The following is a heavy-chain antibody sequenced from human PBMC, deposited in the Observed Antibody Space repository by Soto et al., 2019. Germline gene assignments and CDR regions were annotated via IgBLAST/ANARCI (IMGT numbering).Heavy chain of an antibody. Sequence: QLQLQESGPGLVKPSETLSLTCTVSGGSISRSSYYWGWIRQPPGKGLEWIGSIYYSGSTYYNPSLNSRVTISVDTSKNQVSLKLSSVTAADTAVYYCATPWFGDGDYWGQGTLVTVSS. CDR3: ATPWFGDGDY. CDR1: GGSISRSSYY. J-gene: IGHJ4*02. V-gene: IGHV4-39*01. CDR2: IYYSGST. D-gene: IGHD3-10*01.